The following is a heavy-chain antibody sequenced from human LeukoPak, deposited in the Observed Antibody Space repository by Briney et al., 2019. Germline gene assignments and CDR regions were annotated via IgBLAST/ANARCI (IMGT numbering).Heavy chain of an antibody. V-gene: IGHV4-34*01. CDR1: GGSFSGYY. J-gene: IGHJ6*03. Sequence: SETLSLTCAVDGGSFSGYYWSWIRQPPGKGLEWIGEINHSGSTNYNPSLKSRVTISVDTSKNQFSLKLSSVTAADTAVYYCARGVEAAAVDYYYYMDVWGKGTTVTVSS. D-gene: IGHD6-13*01. CDR2: INHSGST. CDR3: ARGVEAAAVDYYYYMDV.